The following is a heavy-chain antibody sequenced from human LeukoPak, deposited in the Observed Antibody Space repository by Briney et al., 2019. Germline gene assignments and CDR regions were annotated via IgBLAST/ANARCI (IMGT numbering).Heavy chain of an antibody. CDR1: GFTFSSYA. J-gene: IGHJ4*02. CDR2: ISGSGAAT. V-gene: IGHV3-23*01. Sequence: GGSLRLSCAASGFTFSSYAVTWVRQAPGKGLEWVSGISGSGAATYHADSVEGRFIISRDNSENTLNLQMNNLRAEDTAVYYCARLPNRLSIATAGNYYFDFWGQGTLVTVSS. CDR3: ARLPNRLSIATAGNYYFDF. D-gene: IGHD6-13*01.